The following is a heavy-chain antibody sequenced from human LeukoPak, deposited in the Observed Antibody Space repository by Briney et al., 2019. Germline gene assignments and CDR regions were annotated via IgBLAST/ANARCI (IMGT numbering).Heavy chain of an antibody. Sequence: GGSPRLSCLASGFSFSNYAMSWVHQAPGKGLEWVSNAGSSSRLYGDSVKGRFSVSRDNSKNTLYLQMNSLRADDTAVYYCAKQRGALRENYYMDVWGKGTTVTVSS. CDR1: GFSFSNYA. J-gene: IGHJ6*03. V-gene: IGHV3-23*01. CDR2: AGSSSR. CDR3: AKQRGALRENYYMDV.